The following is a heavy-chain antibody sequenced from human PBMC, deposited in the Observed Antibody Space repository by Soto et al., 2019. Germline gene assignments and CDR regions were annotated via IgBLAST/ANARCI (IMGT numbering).Heavy chain of an antibody. Sequence: EVQLLESGGGLVQPGGSLRLSCAASGFTFSNYAMSWVRQAPGKGLEWVSTFSGSGNSTYYADSVKGRFIISRDNSKKTLYLQMNSLRSEDTGVYYCAGGPRETVFTGVLHIWGQGTMVTVSS. CDR1: GFTFSNYA. V-gene: IGHV3-23*01. J-gene: IGHJ3*02. CDR2: FSGSGNST. CDR3: AGGPRETVFTGVLHI. D-gene: IGHD3-3*01.